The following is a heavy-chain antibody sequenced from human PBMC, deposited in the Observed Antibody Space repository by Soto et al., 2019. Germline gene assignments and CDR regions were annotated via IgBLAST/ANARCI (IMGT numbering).Heavy chain of an antibody. Sequence: GASVKVSCKASGYTFTSYGISWLLQAPGQGLEWMGWISAYNGNTNYAQKLQGRVTMTTDTSTSTAYMELRSLRSDDTAVYYCARDPEWELSFGLPDAFDIWGQGTMVTVSS. V-gene: IGHV1-18*01. D-gene: IGHD1-26*01. CDR3: ARDPEWELSFGLPDAFDI. CDR2: ISAYNGNT. CDR1: GYTFTSYG. J-gene: IGHJ3*02.